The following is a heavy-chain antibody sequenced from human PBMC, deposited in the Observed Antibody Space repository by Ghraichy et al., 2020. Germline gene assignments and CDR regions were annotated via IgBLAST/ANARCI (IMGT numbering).Heavy chain of an antibody. CDR1: GYSISSAYY. CDR2: ISHSGST. V-gene: IGHV4-38-2*02. J-gene: IGHJ5*02. Sequence: SETLSLTCTVSGYSISSAYYWGWIRQHPGKGLEWIGSISHSGSTYYNSSLKSRVTISVDMSKNQFSLKLSSVTAADTAVYYCARDGSGYCSSTTCNNWFDPWGQGTLVTVSS. CDR3: ARDGSGYCSSTTCNNWFDP. D-gene: IGHD2-2*03.